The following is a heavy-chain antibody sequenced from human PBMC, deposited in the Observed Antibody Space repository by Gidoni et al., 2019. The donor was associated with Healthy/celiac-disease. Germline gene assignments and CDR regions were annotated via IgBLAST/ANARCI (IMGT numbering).Heavy chain of an antibody. CDR2: INPSGGST. CDR3: ARKKPLGYCSSTSCSNEAWFDP. V-gene: IGHV1-46*03. D-gene: IGHD2-2*01. CDR1: GYTFTSYS. J-gene: IGHJ5*02. Sequence: QVQLVQSGAEVKKPGASVKVSCKASGYTFTSYSMHSVRQAPGQGLEWMGIINPSGGSTSYAQKFQGRVTMTRDTSTSTVYMELSSLRSEDTAVYYCARKKPLGYCSSTSCSNEAWFDPWGQGTLVTVSS.